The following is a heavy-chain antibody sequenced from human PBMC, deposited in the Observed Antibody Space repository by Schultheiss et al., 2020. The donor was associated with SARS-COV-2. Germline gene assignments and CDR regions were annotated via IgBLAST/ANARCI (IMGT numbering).Heavy chain of an antibody. CDR3: AKRYSSSWFDY. CDR2: ISGSGGST. Sequence: GGSLRLSCAASGFTFSSYDMHWVRQAPGKGLEWVSAISGSGGSTYYADSVKGRFTISRDNSKNTLYLQMNSLRAEDTAVYYCAKRYSSSWFDYWGQGTLVTVSS. D-gene: IGHD6-13*01. V-gene: IGHV3-23*01. J-gene: IGHJ5*01. CDR1: GFTFSSYD.